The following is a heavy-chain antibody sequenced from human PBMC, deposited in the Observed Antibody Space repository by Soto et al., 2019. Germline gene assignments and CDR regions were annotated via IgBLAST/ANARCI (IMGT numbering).Heavy chain of an antibody. J-gene: IGHJ4*02. CDR2: INAGNGNT. Sequence: ASVKVSCKASGYTFTSYAMHWVRQAPGQRLEWMGWINAGNGNTKYSQKFQGRVTITRDTSASTAYMELSSLRSEDTAVYYCARGHCSSTSCYLGLVDYWGQGTLVTVPS. D-gene: IGHD2-2*01. V-gene: IGHV1-3*01. CDR3: ARGHCSSTSCYLGLVDY. CDR1: GYTFTSYA.